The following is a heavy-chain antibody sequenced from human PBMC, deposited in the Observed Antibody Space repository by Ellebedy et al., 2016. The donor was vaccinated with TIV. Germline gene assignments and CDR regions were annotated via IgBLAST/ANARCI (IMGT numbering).Heavy chain of an antibody. CDR2: IYDDGTNT. CDR3: ARDPCRTTGCSYSFDC. Sequence: GESLKISCAASGFTFYNYAMSWVRQAPGKGLEWVSTIYDDGTNTYYADSVKGRFTISRDNSRNTLYLQMNYLRAEDTAIYFCARDPCRTTGCSYSFDCWGQGTLVTVSS. D-gene: IGHD2-15*01. J-gene: IGHJ4*02. V-gene: IGHV3-23*01. CDR1: GFTFYNYA.